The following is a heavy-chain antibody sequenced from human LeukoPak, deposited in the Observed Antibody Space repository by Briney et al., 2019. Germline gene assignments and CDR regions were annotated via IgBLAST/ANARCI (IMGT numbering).Heavy chain of an antibody. CDR3: VRHSRVVAFDY. CDR2: IYYTGNN. V-gene: IGHV4-59*08. CDR1: GVSISNHY. D-gene: IGHD2-15*01. J-gene: IGHJ4*02. Sequence: SETLSLTCTVSGVSISNHYSSWIRQPPGKGLEWIGYIYYTGNNNYNPSLKSRVTISEDTSKNTVSLELSSVTAADTAVYYCVRHSRVVAFDYWGQGNLVTVSS.